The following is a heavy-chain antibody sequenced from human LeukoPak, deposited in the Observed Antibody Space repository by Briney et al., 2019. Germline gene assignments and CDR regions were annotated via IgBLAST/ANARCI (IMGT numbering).Heavy chain of an antibody. CDR3: ARDTYNSGWCSDY. D-gene: IGHD6-19*01. J-gene: IGHJ4*02. V-gene: IGHV1-18*01. CDR1: GYTFTSYG. Sequence: ASVKVSCKTSGYTFTSYGLSWVRQAPGHGLEWMGWISTYNGNTKYAQNLQGRVIMTTDTSTSTAYMELRSLRSDDTAVYYCARDTYNSGWCSDYWGQGTLVTVSS. CDR2: ISTYNGNT.